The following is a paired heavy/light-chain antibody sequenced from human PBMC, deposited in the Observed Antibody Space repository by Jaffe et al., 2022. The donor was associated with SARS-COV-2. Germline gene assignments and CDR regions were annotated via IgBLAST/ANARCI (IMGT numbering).Heavy chain of an antibody. CDR2: ISYDGSNK. Sequence: QVQLVESGGGVVQPGRSLRLSCAASGFTFSSYGMHWVRQAPGKGLEWVAVISYDGSNKYYADSVKGRFTISRDNSKNTLYLQMNSLRAEDTAVYYCAKDVLALEQWLVQGYYYYGMDVWGQGTTVTVSS. CDR1: GFTFSSYG. V-gene: IGHV3-30*18. CDR3: AKDVLALEQWLVQGYYYYGMDV. J-gene: IGHJ6*02. D-gene: IGHD6-19*01.
Light chain of an antibody. V-gene: IGKV1-9*01. CDR2: AAS. CDR3: QQLNSYPFT. CDR1: QGISSY. J-gene: IGKJ3*01. Sequence: DIQLTQSPSFLSASVGDRVTITCRASQGISSYLAWYQQKPGKAPKLLIYAASTLQSGVPSRFSGSGSGTEFTLTISSLQPEDFATYYCQQLNSYPFTFGPGTKVDIK.